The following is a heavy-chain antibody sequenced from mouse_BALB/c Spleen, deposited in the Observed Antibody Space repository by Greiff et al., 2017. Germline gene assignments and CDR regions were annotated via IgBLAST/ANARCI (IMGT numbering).Heavy chain of an antibody. CDR3: ALLRLRSSAWFAY. Sequence: QVQLQQSGAELAKPGASVKMSCKASGYTFTSYWMHWVKQRPGQGLEWIGYINPSTGYTEYNQKFKDKATLTADKSSSTAYMQLSSLTSEDSAVYYCALLRLRSSAWFAYWGQGTLVTVSA. D-gene: IGHD1-2*01. J-gene: IGHJ3*01. CDR2: INPSTGYT. V-gene: IGHV1-7*01. CDR1: GYTFTSYW.